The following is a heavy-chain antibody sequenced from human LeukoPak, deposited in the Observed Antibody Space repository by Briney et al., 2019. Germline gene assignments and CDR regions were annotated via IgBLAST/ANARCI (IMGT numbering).Heavy chain of an antibody. CDR1: GFTVSSNF. J-gene: IGHJ4*02. CDR3: AKGSRGTNRWFGELLPFDY. Sequence: PGGSLRLSCAASGFTVSSNFMNWVRQAPGKGLEWVSDYADSVKGRFTISRDNSKNTLYLQMNSLRAEDTAVYYCAKGSRGTNRWFGELLPFDYWGQGTLVTVSS. V-gene: IGHV3-53*01. D-gene: IGHD3-10*01.